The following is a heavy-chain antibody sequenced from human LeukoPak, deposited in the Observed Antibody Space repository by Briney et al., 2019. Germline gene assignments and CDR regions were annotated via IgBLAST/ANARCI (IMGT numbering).Heavy chain of an antibody. CDR1: GYTFSNYY. J-gene: IGHJ4*02. V-gene: IGHV1-46*01. D-gene: IGHD6-25*01. Sequence: ASVKVSCKASGYTFSNYYIHWVRQAPRQGLEWMGIIHPSGGSTTYAQKFQGRVTMTRDTSTSSLYMELSSLRSEDTAAYYCARVSRGQAYDYWGQGTLVTVSS. CDR3: ARVSRGQAYDY. CDR2: IHPSGGST.